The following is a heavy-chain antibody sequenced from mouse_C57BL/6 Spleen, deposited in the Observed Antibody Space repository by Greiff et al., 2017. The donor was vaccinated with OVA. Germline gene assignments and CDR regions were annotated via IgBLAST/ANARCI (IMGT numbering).Heavy chain of an antibody. V-gene: IGHV5-16*01. CDR3: TRGGNSRGYFDV. CDR2: INPDGSST. Sequence: EVQLVESVGGLVKPGSSMKLSCTASGFTFSDYYMAWVRQVPEKGLEWVAYINPDGSSTYYLDTLKSRFIISSDNAKNILYLQMSSLKSEDTATYYGTRGGNSRGYFDVWGTGTTVTVSS. CDR1: GFTFSDYY. J-gene: IGHJ1*03. D-gene: IGHD3-3*01.